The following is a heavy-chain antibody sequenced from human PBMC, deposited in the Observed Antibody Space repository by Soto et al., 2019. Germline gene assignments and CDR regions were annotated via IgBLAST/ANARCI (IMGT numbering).Heavy chain of an antibody. V-gene: IGHV3-33*01. CDR1: GFTFSSYG. CDR2: IWYDGNNK. J-gene: IGHJ4*02. CDR3: ARGLHSLFDY. D-gene: IGHD2-21*01. Sequence: GGSLRLSCAASGFTFSSYGMHWVRQAPGKGLEWVAVIWYDGNNKYYADSVKGRVTISRDNSNNTLYVQMTSLRAEDTAVYYCARGLHSLFDYWGQGTLVTVSS.